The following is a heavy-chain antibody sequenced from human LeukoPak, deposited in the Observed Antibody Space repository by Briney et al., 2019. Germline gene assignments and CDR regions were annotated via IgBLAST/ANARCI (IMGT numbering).Heavy chain of an antibody. J-gene: IGHJ5*02. V-gene: IGHV3-21*01. D-gene: IGHD6-6*01. CDR2: ISSGSSYI. Sequence: GGSLRLSCAASGFTFSSYNMNWVRQAPGKGLEWVSSISSGSSYIYYADSVKGRFTISRDNAKNSLYLQMSSLRAEDTAVYYCATAPPTYTTSSPPWFDPWGQGTLVTVSS. CDR1: GFTFSSYN. CDR3: ATAPPTYTTSSPPWFDP.